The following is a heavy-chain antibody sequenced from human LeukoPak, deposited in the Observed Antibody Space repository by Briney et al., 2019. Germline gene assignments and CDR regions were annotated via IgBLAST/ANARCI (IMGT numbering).Heavy chain of an antibody. D-gene: IGHD2/OR15-2a*01. CDR2: ISYSVGT. CDR1: GGSISTYF. J-gene: IGHJ1*01. V-gene: IGHV4-59*08. CDR3: ARHHHVNSGTFSQH. Sequence: PSETLSLTCIVSGGSISTYFSNWIRPPPGKGRGWIGYISYSVGTHYNPSLESRVTMSVDTSKNQFSLDLTSVTAADTAVYYCARHHHVNSGTFSQHWGQGTLVTVSS.